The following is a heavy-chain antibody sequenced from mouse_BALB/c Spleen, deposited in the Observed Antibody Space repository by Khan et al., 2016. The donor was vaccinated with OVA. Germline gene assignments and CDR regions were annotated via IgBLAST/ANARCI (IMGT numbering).Heavy chain of an antibody. J-gene: IGHJ1*01. D-gene: IGHD1-2*01. CDR1: GYTFTEYT. V-gene: IGHV1-18*01. Sequence: EVQLQQSGPELVKPGASVRISCKTSGYTFTEYTMHWVKQSHGKSLEWLGGFNPNNGGTSYNQKFKGKATLTVDKSSCTAYMELRSLTSEDSAVYYCTRRDYYAYYWFFDVWDAGTTVTVSS. CDR2: FNPNNGGT. CDR3: TRRDYYAYYWFFDV.